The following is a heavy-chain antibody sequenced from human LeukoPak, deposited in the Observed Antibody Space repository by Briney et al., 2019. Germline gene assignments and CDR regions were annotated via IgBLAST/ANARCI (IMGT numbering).Heavy chain of an antibody. CDR1: GGFISGYY. Sequence: SETLSLTCTVSGGFISGYYWNWIRQSPGKGLEWIGSIYHSGSTYYNPSLKSRVTISVDTSKNQFSLKLSSVTAADTAVYYCARVGRTGSGSYQPFDYWGQGTLVTVSS. D-gene: IGHD3-10*01. J-gene: IGHJ4*02. V-gene: IGHV4-38-2*02. CDR3: ARVGRTGSGSYQPFDY. CDR2: IYHSGST.